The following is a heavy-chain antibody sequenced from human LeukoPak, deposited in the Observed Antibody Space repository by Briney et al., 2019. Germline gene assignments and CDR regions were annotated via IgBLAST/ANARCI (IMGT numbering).Heavy chain of an antibody. CDR2: MSHDGNKR. CDR1: GFTFTSYA. D-gene: IGHD2-2*01. CDR3: AKDLGYHLLARYFDY. V-gene: IGHV3-30*18. Sequence: GRSLRLSCAASGFTFTSYALHWVRQAPGKRLEWVAAMSHDGNKRYYADSVKGRFDISRDTSKNTLYLQMNSLRAEDTAIYYCAKDLGYHLLARYFDYWGHGSLVTVSS. J-gene: IGHJ4*01.